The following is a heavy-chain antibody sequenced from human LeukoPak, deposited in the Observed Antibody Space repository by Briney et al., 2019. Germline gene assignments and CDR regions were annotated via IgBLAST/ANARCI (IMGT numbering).Heavy chain of an antibody. CDR2: IYSGGST. V-gene: IGHV3-66*01. D-gene: IGHD5-18*01. Sequence: PGGSLRLSCAASGFTVSSNYISWVRQAPGKGLEWVSVIYSGGSTYYADSVKGRFTISRDNSKNTLYLQMNSLRAEDTAVYYCARDIVLDTANYFDYWGQGTLVTVSS. J-gene: IGHJ4*02. CDR1: GFTVSSNY. CDR3: ARDIVLDTANYFDY.